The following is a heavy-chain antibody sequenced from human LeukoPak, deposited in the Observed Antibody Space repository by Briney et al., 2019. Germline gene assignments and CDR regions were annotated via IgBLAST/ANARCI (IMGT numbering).Heavy chain of an antibody. J-gene: IGHJ4*02. D-gene: IGHD3-16*02. CDR2: ISSSSSYI. Sequence: PGGSLRLSCAASGFTFGSYSMNWVRQAPGKGLEWVSSISSSSSYIYYADSVKGRFTISRDNSKNTLYLQMNSLRAEDTAVYYCAKKDYDYVWGSYRYLPDLYYFDYWGQGTLVTVSS. CDR3: AKKDYDYVWGSYRYLPDLYYFDY. V-gene: IGHV3-21*01. CDR1: GFTFGSYS.